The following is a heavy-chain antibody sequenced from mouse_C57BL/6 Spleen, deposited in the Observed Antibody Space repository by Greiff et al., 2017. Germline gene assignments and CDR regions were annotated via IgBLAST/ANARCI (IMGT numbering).Heavy chain of an antibody. CDR3: AREGYLGYFDG. D-gene: IGHD2-2*01. CDR1: GYTFTSYW. V-gene: IGHV1-59*01. CDR2: IDPSDSYT. Sequence: LQQPGAELVRPGTSVKLSCKASGYTFTSYWMHWVKQRPGQGLEWIGVIDPSDSYTNYNQKFKGKATLTVDTSSSTAYMQLSSLTSEDSAVYYGAREGYLGYFDGWGTGTTVTVSS. J-gene: IGHJ1*03.